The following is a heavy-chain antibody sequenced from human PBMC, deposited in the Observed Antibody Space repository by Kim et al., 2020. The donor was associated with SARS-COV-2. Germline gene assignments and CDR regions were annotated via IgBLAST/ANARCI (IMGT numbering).Heavy chain of an antibody. J-gene: IGHJ4*02. V-gene: IGHV3-9*01. D-gene: IGHD1-26*01. CDR3: ARDIRPSVGVPFDS. CDR1: GFKMSDYA. Sequence: GGSLRLSCAASGFKMSDYAMHWVRQVPGKGLEWVSGISWNSDRKAYADSVEGRFTISRDNAKNSLFLQMDSLRHDDTALYYCARDIRPSVGVPFDSWGLGTLVSVSS. CDR2: ISWNSDRK.